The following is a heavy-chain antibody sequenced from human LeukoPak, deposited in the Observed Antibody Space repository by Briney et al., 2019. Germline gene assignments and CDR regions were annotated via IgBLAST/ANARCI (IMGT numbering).Heavy chain of an antibody. J-gene: IGHJ4*02. D-gene: IGHD6-13*01. Sequence: GGSLRPSCAASGFTFSSYSMNWVRQAPGKGLEWVSSISSSSSYIYYADSVKGRFTISRDNAKNSLYLQMNSLRAEDTAVYYCARAASGAAHYWGQGTLVTVSS. CDR2: ISSSSSYI. CDR3: ARAASGAAHY. V-gene: IGHV3-21*01. CDR1: GFTFSSYS.